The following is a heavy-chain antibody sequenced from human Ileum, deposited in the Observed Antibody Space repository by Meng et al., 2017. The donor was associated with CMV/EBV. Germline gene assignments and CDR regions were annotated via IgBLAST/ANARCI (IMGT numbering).Heavy chain of an antibody. D-gene: IGHD3-22*01. J-gene: IGHJ4*02. CDR2: ISGSGTST. V-gene: IGHV3-23*01. CDR1: GFTFKNYA. Sequence: SGFTFKNYAMTWVRQTPGKGLEWVSTISGSGTSTYYADSLKGRFTVSRDNSKNTLFLQMTSLRAEDTAVYYCAKDLTGYYDNSGAIDYWGQGTLVTVSS. CDR3: AKDLTGYYDNSGAIDY.